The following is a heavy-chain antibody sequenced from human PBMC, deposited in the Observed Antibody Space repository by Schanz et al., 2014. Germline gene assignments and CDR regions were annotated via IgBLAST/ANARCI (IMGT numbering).Heavy chain of an antibody. CDR3: ARGFLASGGKTFDC. J-gene: IGHJ4*02. CDR2: IHPSGGST. CDR1: GYTFTSYF. D-gene: IGHD1-26*01. Sequence: QVQLVQSGAEVKKPGASVKLSCEASGYTFTSYFLHWVRQAPGQGPEWMGIIHPSGGSTNYAEQFLGRFTMTRDTSTNTVYMKLSSLTSADTAVYYCARGFLASGGKTFDCWGQGTLVTVSS. V-gene: IGHV1-46*01.